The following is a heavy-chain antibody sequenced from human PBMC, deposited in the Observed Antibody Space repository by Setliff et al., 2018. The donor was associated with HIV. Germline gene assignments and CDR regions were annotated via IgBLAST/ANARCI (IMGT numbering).Heavy chain of an antibody. CDR3: ARGRGPSRFDY. CDR2: INPNSGGT. V-gene: IGHV1-2*06. J-gene: IGHJ4*01. Sequence: ASVKVSCKASGYIFSDYYIHWVRQTPGQGLEWMGRINPNSGGTGYAQKFQGRVTMTRDTSIRTVYMELSSLRSEDTAIYYCARGRGPSRFDYWGQGTLVTVSS. CDR1: GYIFSDYY.